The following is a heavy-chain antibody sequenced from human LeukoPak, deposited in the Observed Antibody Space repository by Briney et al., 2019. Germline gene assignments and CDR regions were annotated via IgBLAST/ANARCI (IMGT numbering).Heavy chain of an antibody. CDR1: GFTFSSYS. D-gene: IGHD3-3*01. CDR3: ARANFGVVKVHFDY. V-gene: IGHV3-21*01. J-gene: IGHJ4*02. Sequence: GGSLRLSCAASGFTFSSYSMNWVRQAPGKGLEWVPSISSSSSYIYYADSVKGRFTISRDNAKNSLYLQMNSLRAEDTAVYYCARANFGVVKVHFDYWGQGTLVTVSS. CDR2: ISSSSSYI.